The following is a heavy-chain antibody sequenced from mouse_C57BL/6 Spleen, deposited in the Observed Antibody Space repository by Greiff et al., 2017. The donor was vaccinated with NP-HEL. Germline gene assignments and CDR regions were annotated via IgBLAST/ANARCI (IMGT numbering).Heavy chain of an antibody. CDR1: GYTFTSYW. D-gene: IGHD2-3*01. Sequence: QVQLKQPGAELVKPGASVKLSCKASGYTFTSYWMQWVKQRPGQGLEWIGEIDPSDSYTNYNQKFKGKATLTVDTSSSTAYMQLSSLTSEDSAVYYCAMRDWDGSYYAMDYWGQGTSVTVSS. CDR3: AMRDWDGSYYAMDY. V-gene: IGHV1-50*01. CDR2: IDPSDSYT. J-gene: IGHJ4*01.